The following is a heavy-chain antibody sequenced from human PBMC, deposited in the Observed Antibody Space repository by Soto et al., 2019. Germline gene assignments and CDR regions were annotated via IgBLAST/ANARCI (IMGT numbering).Heavy chain of an antibody. CDR1: GGSISSYY. J-gene: IGHJ4*02. V-gene: IGHV4-59*01. D-gene: IGHD6-19*01. CDR3: ARFSGWELEGVFDY. Sequence: SETLSLTCTVSGGSISSYYWSWIRQPPGKGLEWIGYIYYSGSTNYNPSLKSRVTISVDTSKNQFSLKLSSVTAADTAVYYCARFSGWELEGVFDYWGQGTLVTVSS. CDR2: IYYSGST.